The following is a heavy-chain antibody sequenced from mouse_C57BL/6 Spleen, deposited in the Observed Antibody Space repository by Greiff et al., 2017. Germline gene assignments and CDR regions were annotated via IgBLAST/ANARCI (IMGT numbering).Heavy chain of an antibody. CDR1: GFTFSSYG. Sequence: EVKLMESGGDLVKPGGSLKLSCAASGFTFSSYGMSWVRQTPDKRLEWVATISSGGSYTYYPDSVKGRFTISRDNAKNTLYLQMSSLKSEDTAMYYCARHPGPYFDYWGQGTTLTVSS. J-gene: IGHJ2*01. CDR2: ISSGGSYT. V-gene: IGHV5-6*01. CDR3: ARHPGPYFDY.